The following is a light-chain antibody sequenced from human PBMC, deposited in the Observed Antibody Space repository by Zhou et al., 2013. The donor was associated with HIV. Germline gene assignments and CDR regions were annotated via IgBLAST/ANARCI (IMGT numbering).Light chain of an antibody. CDR2: GAS. CDR3: QQYYSWPPT. J-gene: IGKJ1*01. V-gene: IGKV3-15*01. CDR1: QSVSSY. Sequence: EIVLTQSPATLSLSPGERATLSCRASQSVSSYLAWYQQKPGQAPRLLLYGASTRATGIPARFSGNGSETDFTLTISSLQSEDFAVYYCQQYYSWPPTFGPGTKVEVK.